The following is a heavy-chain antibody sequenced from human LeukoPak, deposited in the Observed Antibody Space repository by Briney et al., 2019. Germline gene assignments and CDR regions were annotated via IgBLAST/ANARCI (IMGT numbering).Heavy chain of an antibody. CDR1: GFTFSNYA. J-gene: IGHJ4*02. Sequence: PGGSLRLSCAASGFTFSNYAIHWVRQAPGKGLEWVAVTWSDGTNKYYADSVKGRFTISRDNSKKTVYLQMNSLRAEDTAVYYCARDGGYSADFDYWGQGTLVTVYS. CDR2: TWSDGTNK. D-gene: IGHD5-18*01. CDR3: ARDGGYSADFDY. V-gene: IGHV3-33*01.